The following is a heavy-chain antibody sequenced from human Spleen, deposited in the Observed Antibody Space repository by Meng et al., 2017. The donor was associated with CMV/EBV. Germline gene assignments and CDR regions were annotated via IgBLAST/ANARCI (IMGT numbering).Heavy chain of an antibody. CDR3: ASLYGDSAPYYFDY. V-gene: IGHV3-21*01. D-gene: IGHD4-17*01. Sequence: GESLKISCAASEFTFSTYSMNWVRQAPGKGLEWVSSISSTSSYIYYADSVKGRFTISRDNAKNSLYLQMNSLRAEDTAVYYCASLYGDSAPYYFDYWGQGTLVTVSS. J-gene: IGHJ4*02. CDR1: EFTFSTYS. CDR2: ISSTSSYI.